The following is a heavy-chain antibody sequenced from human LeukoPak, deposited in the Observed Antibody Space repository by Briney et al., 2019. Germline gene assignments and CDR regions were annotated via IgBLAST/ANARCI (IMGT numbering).Heavy chain of an antibody. D-gene: IGHD5-18*01. V-gene: IGHV3-11*01. J-gene: IGHJ4*02. CDR2: ISSSGSTI. CDR1: GFTFSDYY. Sequence: NSGGSLRLSCAASGFTFSDYYMSWIRQAPGKGLEWVSYISSSGSTIYYADSVKGRFTISRDNSKNTLYLQMNSLRAEDTAVYYCAKEAGYSYGTFDYWGQGTLVTVSS. CDR3: AKEAGYSYGTFDY.